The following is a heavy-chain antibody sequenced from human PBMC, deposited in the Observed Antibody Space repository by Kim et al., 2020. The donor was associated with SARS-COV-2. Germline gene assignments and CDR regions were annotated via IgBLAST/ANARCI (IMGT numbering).Heavy chain of an antibody. Sequence: KSRVTISVDTSKNQFSLKLSSVTAADTAVYYCARTMGGVVVVAAIYWFDPWGQGTLVTVSS. J-gene: IGHJ5*02. V-gene: IGHV4-34*01. CDR3: ARTMGGVVVVAAIYWFDP. D-gene: IGHD2-15*01.